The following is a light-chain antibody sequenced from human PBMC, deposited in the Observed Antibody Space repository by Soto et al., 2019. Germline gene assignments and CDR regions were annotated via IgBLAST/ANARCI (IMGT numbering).Light chain of an antibody. J-gene: IGLJ1*01. V-gene: IGLV1-44*01. CDR3: AAWDDSLNGLYV. CDR2: SNN. Sequence: QSVLTRRPSASGTPGQRVTISCSGSSSNIGSNTVNWYQQLPGTAPKLLIHSNNQRPSGVPDRFSGSKSGTSASLAISGLQSEDEADYYCAAWDDSLNGLYVFGTGTKVTVL. CDR1: SSNIGSNT.